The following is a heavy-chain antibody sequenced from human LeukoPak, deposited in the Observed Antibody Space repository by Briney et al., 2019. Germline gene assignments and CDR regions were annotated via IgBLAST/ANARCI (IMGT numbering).Heavy chain of an antibody. CDR2: IYYSGST. CDR3: ARGRLRYYGSGSYYNAFDY. J-gene: IGHJ4*02. D-gene: IGHD3-10*01. V-gene: IGHV4-59*12. Sequence: KASETLSLTCTVSGGSISSYYWSWIRQPPGKGLEWIGYIYYSGSTNYNPSLKSRVTISVDTSKNQFSLKLSSVTAADTAVYYCARGRLRYYGSGSYYNAFDYWGQGTLVTVSS. CDR1: GGSISSYY.